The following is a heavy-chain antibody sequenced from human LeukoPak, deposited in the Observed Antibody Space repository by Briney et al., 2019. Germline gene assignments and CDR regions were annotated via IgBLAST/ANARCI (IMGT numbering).Heavy chain of an antibody. CDR2: ISGSGGST. V-gene: IGHV3-23*01. J-gene: IGHJ6*02. D-gene: IGHD3-10*01. Sequence: PGGSLRLSCAASGFTFSSYAMSWVRQAPGKGLEWVSAISGSGGSTYYADSVKGRFAISRDNSKNTLYLQMNSLRAEDTAVYYCARELGGSGSYPYYYYGMDVWGQGTTVTVSS. CDR3: ARELGGSGSYPYYYYGMDV. CDR1: GFTFSSYA.